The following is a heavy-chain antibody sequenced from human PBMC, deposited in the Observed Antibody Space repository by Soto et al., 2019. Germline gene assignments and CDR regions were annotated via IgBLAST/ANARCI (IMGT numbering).Heavy chain of an antibody. J-gene: IGHJ6*02. D-gene: IGHD6-13*01. CDR1: GFTFSSYA. Sequence: QAGGSLRLSCAASGFTFSSYAMHWVRQAPGKGLEWVAVISYDGSNKYYADSVKGRFTISRDNSKNTLYLQMNSLRAEDTAVYYCARDYSSSWYGSYYYYYGMDVWGQGTTVTVSS. CDR2: ISYDGSNK. CDR3: ARDYSSSWYGSYYYYYGMDV. V-gene: IGHV3-30-3*01.